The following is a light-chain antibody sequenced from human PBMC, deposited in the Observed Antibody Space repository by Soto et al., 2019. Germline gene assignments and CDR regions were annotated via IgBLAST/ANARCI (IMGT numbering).Light chain of an antibody. CDR3: SSYRSSTTLYV. CDR1: SSDIGDYDY. Sequence: QSAPGLPASVSGSPGQSITISCTGTSSDIGDYDYVSWYQQYPGKATNLLLYEVSNRPSGVSTRFYGSKSGNTASLTISGLQPEDEAHYYCSSYRSSTTLYVFGTGTKVT. V-gene: IGLV2-14*01. CDR2: EVS. J-gene: IGLJ1*01.